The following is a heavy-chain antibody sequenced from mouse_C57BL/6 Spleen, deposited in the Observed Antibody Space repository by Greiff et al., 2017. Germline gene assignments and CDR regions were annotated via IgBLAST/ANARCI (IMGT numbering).Heavy chain of an antibody. Sequence: VQLQQSGPELVKPGDSVKISCKASGYSFTGYFMNWVMQSHGKSLEWIGRINPYNGDTFYNQKFKGKATLTVDKSSSTAHMELRSLTSEDSAVYYCARDSNFYAMDYRGQGTSVTVSS. J-gene: IGHJ4*01. CDR3: ARDSNFYAMDY. V-gene: IGHV1-20*01. CDR2: INPYNGDT. D-gene: IGHD2-5*01. CDR1: GYSFTGYF.